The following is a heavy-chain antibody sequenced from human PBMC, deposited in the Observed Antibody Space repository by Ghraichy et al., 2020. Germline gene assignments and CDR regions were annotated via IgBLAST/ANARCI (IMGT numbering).Heavy chain of an antibody. CDR3: ARYCSGCLYFDH. J-gene: IGHJ4*02. Sequence: GGSLRLSCAASGFTFGRYEMNWVRQAPGKGLEWVSYISSSGSTTYYADSVKGRFIISRDDAKNSLYLQLNSLRAEDTAVYYCARYCSGCLYFDHWGQGTLVTVSS. V-gene: IGHV3-48*03. D-gene: IGHD6-19*01. CDR1: GFTFGRYE. CDR2: ISSSGSTT.